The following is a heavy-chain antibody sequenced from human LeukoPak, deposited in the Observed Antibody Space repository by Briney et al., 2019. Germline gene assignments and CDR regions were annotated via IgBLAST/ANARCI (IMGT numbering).Heavy chain of an antibody. V-gene: IGHV3-49*03. CDR2: IRSKAYGGTT. D-gene: IGHD6-13*01. CDR3: VKGEAAAGGYFDY. CDR1: GFTFGDYA. Sequence: GGSLRLSCTASGFTFGDYAMSWFRQAPGKGLEWVGFIRSKAYGGTTEYAASVKGRFTISRDDSKNTLYLQMSSLRAEDTALYYCVKGEAAAGGYFDYWGQGTLVTVSS. J-gene: IGHJ4*02.